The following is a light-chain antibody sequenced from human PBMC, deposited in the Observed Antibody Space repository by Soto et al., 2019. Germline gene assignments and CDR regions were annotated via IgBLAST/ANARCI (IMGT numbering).Light chain of an antibody. Sequence: DIQMTQSPSTLSASVGDRVTITCRASQRMSTWLAWYQQKPGKAPKLLIFGASGLESGVPSRFSGSGSGTEFTLTISSLQPEDFAVYYCQQYNEWPITFGQGTRLEIK. CDR3: QQYNEWPIT. CDR1: QRMSTW. J-gene: IGKJ5*01. CDR2: GAS. V-gene: IGKV1-5*01.